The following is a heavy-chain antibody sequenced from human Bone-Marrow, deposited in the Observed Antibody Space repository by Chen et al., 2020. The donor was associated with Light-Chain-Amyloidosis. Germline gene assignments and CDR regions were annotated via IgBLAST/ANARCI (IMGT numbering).Heavy chain of an antibody. CDR2: IYYTGST. Sequence: QVQLQESGPGLVKPSGTLSLPCPVAGSSVRSDYHYWTWIRQPPGDRLEWIGYIYYTGSTKYNPSLESRIAISIDTSKNQFSLKVNSVTAADTAVYYCVRRDVRWHIDFWGQGALVTVSS. V-gene: IGHV4-61*01. J-gene: IGHJ4*02. D-gene: IGHD6-13*01. CDR1: GSSVRSDYHY. CDR3: VRRDVRWHIDF.